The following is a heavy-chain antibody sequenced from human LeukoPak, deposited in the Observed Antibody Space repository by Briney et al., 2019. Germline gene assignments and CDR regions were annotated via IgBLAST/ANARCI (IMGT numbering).Heavy chain of an antibody. V-gene: IGHV3-21*01. D-gene: IGHD1-14*01. CDR3: AGTGDKGPIDY. CDR1: GFTFSGYS. J-gene: IGHJ4*02. Sequence: GGSLRLSCAASGFTFSGYSMNWVRQTPGKGLEWVSSISSSSSYIYYADSVKGRFTISRDNAKNSLYLQMNSLRAEDTAVYYCAGTGDKGPIDYWGQGTLVTVSS. CDR2: ISSSSSYI.